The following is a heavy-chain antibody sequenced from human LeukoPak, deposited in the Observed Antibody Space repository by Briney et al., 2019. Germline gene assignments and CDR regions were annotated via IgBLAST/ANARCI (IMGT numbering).Heavy chain of an antibody. D-gene: IGHD6-13*01. Sequence: GGFLRLSCAASGFTFSSYAMHWVRQAPGKGLEWVAVISYDGSNKYYADSVKGRFTNSRDNSKNTLYLQMNSLRAEDTAVYYCAKVAADQDYYYYYVDVWGKGTTVTVSS. J-gene: IGHJ6*03. CDR2: ISYDGSNK. V-gene: IGHV3-30*04. CDR3: AKVAADQDYYYYYVDV. CDR1: GFTFSSYA.